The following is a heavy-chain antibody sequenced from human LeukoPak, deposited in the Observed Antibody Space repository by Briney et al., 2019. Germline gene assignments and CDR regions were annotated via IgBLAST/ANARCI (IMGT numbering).Heavy chain of an antibody. CDR3: AKDAGGYDLLTGLIN. CDR1: GFTFSSYG. J-gene: IGHJ4*02. V-gene: IGHV3-30*18. D-gene: IGHD5-12*01. Sequence: PGGSLRLSCAASGFTFSSYGMHWVRQAPGKGLEWVAVISYDGSNKYYADSVKGRFTISRDNSKNTLYLQMNSLRAEDTAVYYCAKDAGGYDLLTGLINWGQGTLVTVSS. CDR2: ISYDGSNK.